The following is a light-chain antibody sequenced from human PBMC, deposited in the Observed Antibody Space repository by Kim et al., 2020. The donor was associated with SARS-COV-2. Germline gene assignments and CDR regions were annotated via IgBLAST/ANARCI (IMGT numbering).Light chain of an antibody. J-gene: IGLJ2*01. CDR3: QVGDSSSDHVV. V-gene: IGLV3-21*04. CDR2: YDS. CDR1: NIGSKS. Sequence: SYELTQPPSVSVAPGKTARITCGGNNIGSKSVHWYQQKPGQAPVLVIYYDSDRPSGIPERFSGSNSGNTATLTISRVEAGDEADYYCQVGDSSSDHVVF.